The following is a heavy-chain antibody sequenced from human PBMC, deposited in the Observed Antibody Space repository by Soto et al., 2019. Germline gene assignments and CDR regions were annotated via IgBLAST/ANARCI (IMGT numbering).Heavy chain of an antibody. Sequence: VKVSCKASGYTFTSYGISWVRQAPGQGLEWMGWISAYNGNTXFAQKLQGRVTMTTDTSTSTADMELGSLRSDDTAVYYGARDLSVVVPAAKDWFDPWGQGTLVTVSS. CDR3: ARDLSVVVPAAKDWFDP. V-gene: IGHV1-18*01. CDR2: ISAYNGNT. J-gene: IGHJ5*02. D-gene: IGHD2-2*01. CDR1: GYTFTSYG.